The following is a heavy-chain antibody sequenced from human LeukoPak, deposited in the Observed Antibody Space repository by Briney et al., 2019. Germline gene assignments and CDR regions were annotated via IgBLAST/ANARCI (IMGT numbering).Heavy chain of an antibody. D-gene: IGHD2-15*01. CDR3: ARDRGGYCSGGSCPLFDI. V-gene: IGHV1-69*13. CDR1: GGTFRSHG. Sequence: SVKVSCKASGGTFRSHGLVWVRQAPGQGLEWVGGLVPILETSNYAQTFQRRVTITADESATTAYLEMSSLRSNDTAVYYCARDRGGYCSGGSCPLFDIWGQGTMVTVSS. CDR2: LVPILETS. J-gene: IGHJ3*02.